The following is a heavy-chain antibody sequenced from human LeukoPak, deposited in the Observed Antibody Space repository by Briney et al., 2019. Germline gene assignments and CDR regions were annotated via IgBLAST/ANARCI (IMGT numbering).Heavy chain of an antibody. Sequence: PGGSLRLSCAASGFTFSSYAMSWVRQAPGKGLEWVSAISGSGGSTYYADSVKGRFTTSRDNSKNTLYLQMNSLRAEDTAVYYCAKQLEILWLGEPYDYWGQGTLVTVSS. CDR2: ISGSGGST. J-gene: IGHJ4*02. D-gene: IGHD3-10*01. V-gene: IGHV3-23*01. CDR3: AKQLEILWLGEPYDY. CDR1: GFTFSSYA.